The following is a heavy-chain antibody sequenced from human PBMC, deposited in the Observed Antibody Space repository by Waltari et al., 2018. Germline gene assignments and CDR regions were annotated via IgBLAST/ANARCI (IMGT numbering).Heavy chain of an antibody. CDR2: IYHSGGT. J-gene: IGHJ4*02. V-gene: IGHV4-38-2*01. D-gene: IGHD6-13*01. CDR1: GYSISSGYY. CDR3: ARQSGNLAAAVNFDY. Sequence: QVQLQESGPGLVKPSETLSLTCAVTGYSISSGYYWGWIRQPPGKGLEWIGSIYHSGGTYYNPSLKSRVTISVDTSKNQFSLKLSSVTAADTAVYYCARQSGNLAAAVNFDYWGQGTLVTVSS.